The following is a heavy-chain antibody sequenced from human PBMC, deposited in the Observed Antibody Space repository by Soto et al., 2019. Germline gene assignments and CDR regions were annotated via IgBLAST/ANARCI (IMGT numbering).Heavy chain of an antibody. CDR1: GYTFTGYY. CDR3: ARGGRTYSSNPNSFDP. CDR2: INPNSGGT. J-gene: IGHJ5*02. D-gene: IGHD6-13*01. Sequence: ASVNVSCKASGYTFTGYYMHWVRQAPGQGLEWMGWINPNSGGTNYAQKFQGWVTMTRDTSISTAYMELSRLRSDDTAVYYCARGGRTYSSNPNSFDPWGQGTLVTVSS. V-gene: IGHV1-2*04.